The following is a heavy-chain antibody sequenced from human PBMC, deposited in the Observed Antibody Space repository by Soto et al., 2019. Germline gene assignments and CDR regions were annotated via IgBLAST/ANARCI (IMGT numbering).Heavy chain of an antibody. Sequence: ASVKVSCKASGYTFISYGISWVRQAPGQGLEWMGWISAYNGNTNYAQKLQGRVTMTTDTSTSTAYMELRSLRSDDTAVYYCARSRYCSSTSCPDDAFDIWGQGTMVT. V-gene: IGHV1-18*01. CDR1: GYTFISYG. CDR2: ISAYNGNT. J-gene: IGHJ3*02. D-gene: IGHD2-2*01. CDR3: ARSRYCSSTSCPDDAFDI.